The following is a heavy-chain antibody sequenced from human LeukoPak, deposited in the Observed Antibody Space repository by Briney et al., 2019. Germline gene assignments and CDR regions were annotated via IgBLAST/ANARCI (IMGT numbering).Heavy chain of an antibody. J-gene: IGHJ4*02. CDR1: GFTFSSYE. Sequence: GGSLRLSCAASGFTFSSYEMNWVRQAPGKGLEWVSYISGSGSTIYYADSVKGRFTISRDNAKNSLYLQMNSLRAEHTAVYYCASDLTSSGWNGFDYGGQGTLVTVSS. V-gene: IGHV3-48*03. CDR2: ISGSGSTI. CDR3: ASDLTSSGWNGFDY. D-gene: IGHD6-19*01.